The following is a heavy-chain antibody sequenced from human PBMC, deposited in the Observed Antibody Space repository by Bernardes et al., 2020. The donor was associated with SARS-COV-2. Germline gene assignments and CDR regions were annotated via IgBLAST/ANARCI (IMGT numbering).Heavy chain of an antibody. Sequence: GGSLRLSCAASGFTFSTYAMSWVRQTPAKGLEWVSAISPSGRVTYDADSVKGRFTISRDNSKNTVSLQMNSLRAEDTAVYYCAKNHHYDILSGQGSWGQGTLVTVSS. D-gene: IGHD3-9*01. V-gene: IGHV3-23*01. CDR2: ISPSGRVT. CDR3: AKNHHYDILSGQGS. CDR1: GFTFSTYA. J-gene: IGHJ5*02.